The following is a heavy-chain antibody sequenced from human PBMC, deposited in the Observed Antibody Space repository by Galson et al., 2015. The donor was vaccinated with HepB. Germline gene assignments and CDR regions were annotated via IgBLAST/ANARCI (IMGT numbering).Heavy chain of an antibody. CDR1: GFTFSSYG. Sequence: SLRLSCAASGFTFSSYGMHWVRQAPGKGLEWVAVIWYDGSNKYYADSVKGRFTISRDNSKNTLYLQMNSLRAEDTAVYYCARRQGGANYYYYGMDVWGQGTTVTVSS. CDR3: ARRQGGANYYYYGMDV. CDR2: IWYDGSNK. J-gene: IGHJ6*02. V-gene: IGHV3-33*01.